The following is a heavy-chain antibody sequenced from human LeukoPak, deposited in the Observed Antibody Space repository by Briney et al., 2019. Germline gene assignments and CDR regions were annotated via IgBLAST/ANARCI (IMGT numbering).Heavy chain of an antibody. J-gene: IGHJ4*02. V-gene: IGHV3-21*01. Sequence: RGSLRLSCAASGFTFSSYSMNWVRQAPGKGLEWVSSISSSSSYIYYADSVKGRFTISRDNAKNSLYLQMNSLGAEDTAVYYCARDSSSWSGHYWGQGTLVTVSS. CDR3: ARDSSSWSGHY. D-gene: IGHD6-13*01. CDR2: ISSSSSYI. CDR1: GFTFSSYS.